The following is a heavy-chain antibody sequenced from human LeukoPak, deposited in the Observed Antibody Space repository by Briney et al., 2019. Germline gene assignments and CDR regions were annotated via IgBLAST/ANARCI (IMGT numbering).Heavy chain of an antibody. CDR3: AREYTVTTSLFLYFDY. Sequence: PGGSLRLSCAASGFTFSSYWMSWVRQAPGKGLEWVANIKQDGSERYYVDSVKGRFTISRDNAKNSLYLQMNSLRAEDTAVYYCAREYTVTTSLFLYFDYWGQGTLVTVSS. D-gene: IGHD4-17*01. J-gene: IGHJ4*02. CDR2: IKQDGSER. CDR1: GFTFSSYW. V-gene: IGHV3-7*01.